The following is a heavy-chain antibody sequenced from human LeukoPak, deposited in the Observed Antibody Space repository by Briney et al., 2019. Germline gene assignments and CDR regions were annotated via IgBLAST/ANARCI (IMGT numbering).Heavy chain of an antibody. V-gene: IGHV3-21*06. CDR2: ISSSSSYI. D-gene: IGHD2-15*01. CDR1: GFTISSYS. CDR3: ARDRRGYCSGGSCNSVGTDYYYGMDV. J-gene: IGHJ6*02. Sequence: GGSLRLSCAASGFTISSYSMNWVRQAPGKGLEWVSSISSSSSYIYYADSVKGRFTISRDNAKNSLYLQMNSLRAEDTAVYYCARDRRGYCSGGSCNSVGTDYYYGMDVWGQGTTVTVSS.